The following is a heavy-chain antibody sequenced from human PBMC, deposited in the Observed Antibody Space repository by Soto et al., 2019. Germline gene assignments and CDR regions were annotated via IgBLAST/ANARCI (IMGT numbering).Heavy chain of an antibody. J-gene: IGHJ3*02. CDR3: AKSDGADENDAFDI. Sequence: QVRLVQSGHEVRKPGASVKISCEASGYSFTGHYLHWVRQAPGHGLGWMGWINPNSGGTNYAQKFQDWISITRDKALSTVYMDLISLRSEDTAMYYCAKSDGADENDAFDIWGQGTMLSVS. CDR1: GYSFTGHY. V-gene: IGHV1-2*04. D-gene: IGHD3-16*01. CDR2: INPNSGGT.